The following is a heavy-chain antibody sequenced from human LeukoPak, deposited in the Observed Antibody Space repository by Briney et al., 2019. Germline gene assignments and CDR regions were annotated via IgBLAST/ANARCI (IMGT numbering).Heavy chain of an antibody. Sequence: GGSLRLSCAASGVTFSSYSMNWVRQAPGKGREWVSSISSRSTYIYYADSGKGRFTISRDNAKNSLYLQMSSLRAEDTAVYYCARLTGWYYFDYWGQGTLVTVSS. CDR3: ARLTGWYYFDY. CDR2: ISSRSTYI. J-gene: IGHJ4*02. D-gene: IGHD6-19*01. V-gene: IGHV3-21*01. CDR1: GVTFSSYS.